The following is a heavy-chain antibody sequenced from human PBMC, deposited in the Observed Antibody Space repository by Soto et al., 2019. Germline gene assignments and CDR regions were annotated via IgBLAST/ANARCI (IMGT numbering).Heavy chain of an antibody. V-gene: IGHV5-51*01. J-gene: IGHJ6*02. CDR2: IYPGDSDT. Sequence: PGESLKISCRGSGYSFTSYWIGWVRQMPGKGLEWMGIIYPGDSDTRYSPSFQGQVTISADKSISTAYLQWSSLKASDTAMYYCARGPYSSSYVANYYYGMDVWGQGTTVTVS. CDR1: GYSFTSYW. CDR3: ARGPYSSSYVANYYYGMDV. D-gene: IGHD6-6*01.